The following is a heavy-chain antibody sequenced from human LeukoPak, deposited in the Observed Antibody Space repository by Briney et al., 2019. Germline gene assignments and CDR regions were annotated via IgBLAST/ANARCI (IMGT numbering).Heavy chain of an antibody. CDR3: ARTHPGLTAMAYFDY. V-gene: IGHV3-64*01. J-gene: IGHJ4*02. D-gene: IGHD5-18*01. CDR2: ISSNGGST. CDR1: GFTFSSYA. Sequence: PEGSLRLSCAASGFTFSSYAMHWVRQAPGEGLEYVSAISSNGGSTYYANSVKGRFTISRDNSKNTLYLQMGSLRAEDMAVYYCARTHPGLTAMAYFDYWGQGTLVTVSS.